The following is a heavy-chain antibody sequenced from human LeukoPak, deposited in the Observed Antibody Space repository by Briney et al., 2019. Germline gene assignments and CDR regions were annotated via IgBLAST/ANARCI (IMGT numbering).Heavy chain of an antibody. V-gene: IGHV3-7*01. CDR1: GFTFNSYW. J-gene: IGHJ5*02. Sequence: GGSLRLSCAASGFTFNSYWMSWVRQAPGKGLEWVANIKEDGSEKYYVDSVKGRFTISRDNAKNSLYLQMNSLRAEDTAIYYCARATASNLFDPWGQGTLVTVSS. CDR3: ARATASNLFDP. D-gene: IGHD5-18*01. CDR2: IKEDGSEK.